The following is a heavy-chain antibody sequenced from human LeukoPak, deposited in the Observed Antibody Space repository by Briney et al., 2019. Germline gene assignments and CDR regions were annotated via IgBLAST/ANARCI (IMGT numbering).Heavy chain of an antibody. V-gene: IGHV3-72*01. Sequence: SLRLSCAASGFTFSDHYMDWVRQAPGKGLEWVGRTTTKAHTDTSEYAASVKGRFTISRDDSKNSLYLHMNGLKTGDTAVYYCARYCSGGSCYDYGMDVWGQGTTVTVS. CDR1: GFTFSDHY. CDR2: TTTKAHTDTS. CDR3: ARYCSGGSCYDYGMDV. J-gene: IGHJ6*02. D-gene: IGHD2-15*01.